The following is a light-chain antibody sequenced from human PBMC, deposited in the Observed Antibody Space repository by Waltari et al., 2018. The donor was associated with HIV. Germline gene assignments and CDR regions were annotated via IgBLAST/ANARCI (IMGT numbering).Light chain of an antibody. V-gene: IGLV2-11*01. J-gene: IGLJ2*01. Sequence: SALTQPRSQSRSPGQSVTLSCPCTSSDVGSYHYFSWYQHHPGKAPTLRLYDVSERPSGVPDRFSGSKSGNTASLTISGLQAEDEADYYCCSYAGTYTFVVFGGGTRLTVL. CDR2: DVS. CDR1: SSDVGSYHY. CDR3: CSYAGTYTFVV.